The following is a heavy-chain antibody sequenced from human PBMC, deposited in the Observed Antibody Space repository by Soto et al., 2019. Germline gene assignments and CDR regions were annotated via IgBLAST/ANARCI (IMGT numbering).Heavy chain of an antibody. J-gene: IGHJ6*02. Sequence: PGGSLRLSCAASGFTFSSYGMHWVRQAPGKGLEWVAVIWYDGSNKYYADSVKGRFTISRDNSKNTLYLQMNSLRAEDTAVYYCARELQTAILEWLFDHYYYYGMDVWGQGTTVTVSS. V-gene: IGHV3-33*01. CDR3: ARELQTAILEWLFDHYYYYGMDV. CDR1: GFTFSSYG. CDR2: IWYDGSNK. D-gene: IGHD3-3*01.